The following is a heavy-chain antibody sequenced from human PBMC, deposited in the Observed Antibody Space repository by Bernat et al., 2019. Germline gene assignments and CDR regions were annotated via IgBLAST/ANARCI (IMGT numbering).Heavy chain of an antibody. CDR2: INTNTGNP. V-gene: IGHV7-4-1*02. J-gene: IGHJ6*03. CDR1: GYTFTGYA. CDR3: ARGPRSIYYYYYYMDV. Sequence: QVQLVQSGSELKKPGASVKVSCKASGYTFTGYAMNWLRQAPGQGLEWMGWINTNTGNPTYAQGFTGRLVFSLDTCVSTAYRQISSLKAEDTAVYYWARGPRSIYYYYYYMDVWGKGTTVTVSS. D-gene: IGHD6-6*01.